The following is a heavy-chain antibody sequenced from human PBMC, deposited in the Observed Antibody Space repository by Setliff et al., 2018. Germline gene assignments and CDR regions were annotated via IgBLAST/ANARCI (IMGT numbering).Heavy chain of an antibody. CDR2: VSYGGST. CDR1: GAAISTYH. CDR3: ARTGTTYYYSCMDV. J-gene: IGHJ6*03. Sequence: SETLSLTCAVSGAAISTYHWSWFRQPPGKGLEWIGYVSYGGSTKYNPSLESRVTISLDTPKNQFSLKLTSVTAADTAVYYCARTGTTYYYSCMDVWGEGTTVTVSS. D-gene: IGHD3-16*01. V-gene: IGHV4-59*08.